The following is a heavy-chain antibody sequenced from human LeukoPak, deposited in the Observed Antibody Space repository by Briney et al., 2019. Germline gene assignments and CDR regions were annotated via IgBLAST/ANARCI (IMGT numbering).Heavy chain of an antibody. CDR2: ISYDGSNK. V-gene: IGHV3-30-3*01. J-gene: IGHJ3*02. CDR3: ARETAYAFDT. Sequence: GGSLRLSCAASGFTFSSYAMHWVRQAPGKGLEWVAVISYDGSNKYYADSVKGRFTISRDNSKNTLYLQMNSLRAEDTAVYYCARETAYAFDTWGQGTMVTVSS. D-gene: IGHD5-18*01. CDR1: GFTFSSYA.